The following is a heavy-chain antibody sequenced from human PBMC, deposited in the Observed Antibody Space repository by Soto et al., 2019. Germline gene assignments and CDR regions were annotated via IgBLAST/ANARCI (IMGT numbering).Heavy chain of an antibody. V-gene: IGHV3-66*01. Sequence: EVQLVESGGGLVQPGGSLRLSCAAYGFTVSSNYMSWVRQAPGKGLEWVSVIYSGGSTYYADSVKGRFTISRDNSKNTLYIQMNRLRAEDTAVYYCARGYCSSTSCYAGGFYYYMDVWGKGTTVTVSS. CDR3: ARGYCSSTSCYAGGFYYYMDV. J-gene: IGHJ6*03. CDR1: GFTVSSNY. D-gene: IGHD2-2*01. CDR2: IYSGGST.